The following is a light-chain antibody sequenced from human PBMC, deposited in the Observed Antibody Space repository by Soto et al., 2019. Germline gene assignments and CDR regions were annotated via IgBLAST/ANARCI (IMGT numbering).Light chain of an antibody. Sequence: DIQMTQSPASVPASVGDRVTITCRASQSISSSLNWYQQKPGKAPNLLIYAASSLHSGVPSRFSGSGSGTDFTLTISSLQPEDFATYFCQQSYTTPLTFGGGTKVDIK. CDR3: QQSYTTPLT. CDR1: QSISSS. J-gene: IGKJ4*01. V-gene: IGKV1-39*01. CDR2: AAS.